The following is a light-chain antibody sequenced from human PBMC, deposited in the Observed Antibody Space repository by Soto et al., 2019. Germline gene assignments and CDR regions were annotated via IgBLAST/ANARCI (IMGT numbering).Light chain of an antibody. CDR2: GAS. CDR1: QSVTRN. V-gene: IGKV3-15*01. J-gene: IGKJ4*01. CDR3: QQYDQWPVT. Sequence: EIVMTQSTATLSVSPGERVTFSCRASQSVTRNLSWYQHKPGQAPRPLISGASTGAAAIPARFSGSGSETEFTLTINSLQSEDDAIYYCQQYDQWPVTFGGGTKVEIK.